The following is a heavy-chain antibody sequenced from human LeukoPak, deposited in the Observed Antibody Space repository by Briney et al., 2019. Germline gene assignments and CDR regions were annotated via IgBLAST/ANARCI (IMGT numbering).Heavy chain of an antibody. CDR1: GYTFTGYY. CDR3: ARVGYSHGQNFEN. CDR2: INPNSGGT. D-gene: IGHD5-18*01. J-gene: IGHJ4*02. V-gene: IGHV1-2*02. Sequence: ASVKVSCKASGYTFTGYYMHWVRQAPGQGLEWMGWINPNSGGTNYAQKFQGRVTMTRDTSISTAYMELSSLRSDDTAVYYCARVGYSHGQNFENWGQGTLVTVSS.